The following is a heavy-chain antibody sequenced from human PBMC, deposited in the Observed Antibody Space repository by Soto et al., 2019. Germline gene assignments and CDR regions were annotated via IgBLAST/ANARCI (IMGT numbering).Heavy chain of an antibody. CDR3: ARDRGPVAGPLYYFDY. CDR2: IWYDGSNK. Sequence: GGSLRLSCAASGFTFSSYGMHRVRQAPGKGLEWVAVIWYDGSNKYYADSVKGRFTISRDNSKNTLYLQMNSLRAEDTAVYYCARDRGPVAGPLYYFDYWGQGTLVTVSS. D-gene: IGHD6-19*01. CDR1: GFTFSSYG. V-gene: IGHV3-33*01. J-gene: IGHJ4*02.